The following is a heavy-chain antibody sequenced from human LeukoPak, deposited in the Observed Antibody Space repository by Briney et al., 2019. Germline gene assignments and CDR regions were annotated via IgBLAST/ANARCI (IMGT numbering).Heavy chain of an antibody. CDR3: ARDRGDYYGSGSYYYYYYGMDV. J-gene: IGHJ6*02. CDR1: GVSISSNNW. CDR2: IYRSGDT. D-gene: IGHD3-10*01. V-gene: IGHV4-4*02. Sequence: PSGTLSLTCAVSGVSISSNNWWIWVRQPPGKGLEWIGEIYRSGDTNYNPSLKSRVTISVDTSKNQFSLKLSSVTAADTAVYYCARDRGDYYGSGSYYYYYYGMDVWGQGTTVTVSS.